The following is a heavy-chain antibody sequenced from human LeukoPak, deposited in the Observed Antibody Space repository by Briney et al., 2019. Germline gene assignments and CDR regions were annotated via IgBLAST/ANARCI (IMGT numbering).Heavy chain of an antibody. CDR2: IYYTGST. CDR3: ARGRSRGPYYFDY. CDR1: GGSISSGGYY. J-gene: IGHJ4*02. D-gene: IGHD2/OR15-2a*01. V-gene: IGHV4-31*03. Sequence: SETLSLTCTVSGGSISSGGYYWSWIRQHPGKGLDWVGFIYYTGSTYYSPSLKSRVTISVDTSKNQFSLKLTSVTAADTAVYYCARGRSRGPYYFDYWGQGTLVTVSS.